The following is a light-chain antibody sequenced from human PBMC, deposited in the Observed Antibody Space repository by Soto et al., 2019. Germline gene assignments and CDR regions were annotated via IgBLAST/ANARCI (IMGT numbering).Light chain of an antibody. J-gene: IGLJ2*01. V-gene: IGLV1-44*01. CDR2: SHN. Sequence: HSVLTQPPSASGTPGQGVTLSCSGSSSNIGSNIVNWYQQFPGTAPKLLIYSHNQRPSGVPDRFSASKSGTSASLAISGLQSEDEADYYCAAWDDSLHGVVFGGGTKLTVL. CDR1: SSNIGSNI. CDR3: AAWDDSLHGVV.